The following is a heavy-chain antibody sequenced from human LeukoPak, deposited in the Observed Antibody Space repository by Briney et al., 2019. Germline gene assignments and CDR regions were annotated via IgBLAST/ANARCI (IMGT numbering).Heavy chain of an antibody. D-gene: IGHD6-19*01. CDR3: ARDPHSGWYDWFDP. CDR1: GFTFSSYS. Sequence: GGSLRLSCAASGFTFSSYSMNWVRQAPGKGLEWVSSISSSSSYIYYADSVKGRFTISRDNAKNSLYLQMNSLRAEDTAVYYCARDPHSGWYDWFDPWGQGTLVTVSS. CDR2: ISSSSSYI. V-gene: IGHV3-21*01. J-gene: IGHJ5*02.